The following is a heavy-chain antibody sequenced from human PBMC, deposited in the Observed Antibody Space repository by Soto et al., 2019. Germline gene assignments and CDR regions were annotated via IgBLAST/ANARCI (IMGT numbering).Heavy chain of an antibody. Sequence: GGSLRLSCAASGFIFSNYVMSWVRQAPGKGLEWVSSISDSGGTSYYADSVKGRFTISRDNSKNTLYLQMNSLRAEDTAVYYCAKDRYNWNDLDWDDWGQGTRVTVSS. CDR2: ISDSGGTS. J-gene: IGHJ4*02. CDR1: GFIFSNYV. V-gene: IGHV3-23*01. D-gene: IGHD1-1*01. CDR3: AKDRYNWNDLDWDD.